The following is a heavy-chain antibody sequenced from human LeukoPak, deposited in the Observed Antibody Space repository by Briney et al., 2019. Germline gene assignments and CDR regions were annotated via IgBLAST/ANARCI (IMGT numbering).Heavy chain of an antibody. V-gene: IGHV4-34*01. CDR1: GGSFSGYY. D-gene: IGHD4-17*01. CDR3: ARDYGDYAVNWFDP. Sequence: PSETLSLTCAVYGGSFSGYYWSWIRQPPGKGLEWIGEINHSGSTNYNPSLKSRVTISVDTSKNQFSLKLNSVTAADTAVYYCARDYGDYAVNWFDPWGQGTLVTVSS. CDR2: INHSGST. J-gene: IGHJ5*02.